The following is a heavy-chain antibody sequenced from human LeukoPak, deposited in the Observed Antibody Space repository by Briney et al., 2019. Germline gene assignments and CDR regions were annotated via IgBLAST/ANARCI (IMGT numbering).Heavy chain of an antibody. CDR1: GGSFSSYY. CDR3: ARDSTSYSGSDHFGY. V-gene: IGHV4-59*01. D-gene: IGHD1-26*01. Sequence: SETLSLTCAVYGGSFSSYYWSWIRQPPGKGLEWIGYIYYSGSTNYNPSLKSRVTISVDTSKNQFSLKLSSVTTADTAVYYCARDSTSYSGSDHFGYWGQGTLVTVSS. J-gene: IGHJ4*02. CDR2: IYYSGST.